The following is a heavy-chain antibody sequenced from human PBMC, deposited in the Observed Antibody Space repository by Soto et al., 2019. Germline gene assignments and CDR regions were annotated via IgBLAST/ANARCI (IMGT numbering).Heavy chain of an antibody. D-gene: IGHD6-13*01. V-gene: IGHV1-46*03. CDR2: INPSGGST. CDR1: GYTFPSYY. CDR3: ARVGLAAAGRNWFDP. Sequence: SSVKVSCKASGYTFPSYYMHWVRQAPGQGLEWMGIINPSGGSTSYAQKFQGRVTMTRDTSTSTVYMELSSLRSEDTAVYYCARVGLAAAGRNWFDPWGQGTLVTVSS. J-gene: IGHJ5*02.